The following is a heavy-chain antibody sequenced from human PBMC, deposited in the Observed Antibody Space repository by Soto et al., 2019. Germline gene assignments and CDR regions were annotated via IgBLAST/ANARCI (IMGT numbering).Heavy chain of an antibody. J-gene: IGHJ6*02. CDR1: GFSISSNY. CDR2: TFSGGNT. CDR3: ARKPTSAIQRWDAGIDV. V-gene: IGHV3-53*02. Sequence: ELQLVETGGGGIQTGGSLRLSCAASGFSISSNYIAWVRQPPGKGLEWVSTTFSGGNTEYAASVKGRCSISRDNYKNTLYLQMDNRIVEDTAGYDCARKPTSAIQRWDAGIDVWGQANTVSVSS. D-gene: IGHD2-21*01.